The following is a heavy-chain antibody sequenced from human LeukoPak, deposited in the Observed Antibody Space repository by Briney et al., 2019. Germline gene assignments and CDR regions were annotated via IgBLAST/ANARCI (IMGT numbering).Heavy chain of an antibody. J-gene: IGHJ4*02. CDR3: ARLMGD. Sequence: SETLSLTCAVYGGSFSGYYRSWNRQPPGKGLEWIGEINHSGSTNYNPSLKSRVTISVDTSKNQFSLKLSSVTAADTAVYYCARLMGDWGQGTLVTVSS. V-gene: IGHV4-34*01. CDR1: GGSFSGYY. CDR2: INHSGST.